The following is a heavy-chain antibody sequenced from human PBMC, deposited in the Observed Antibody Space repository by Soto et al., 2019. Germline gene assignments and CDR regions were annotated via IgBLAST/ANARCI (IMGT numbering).Heavy chain of an antibody. D-gene: IGHD6-13*01. CDR1: GFTFDDYA. CDR3: AKRAYSSSWTTFREY. Sequence: EVQLVESGGGLVQPGRSLRNSCAGSGFTFDDYAMHWVRQAPGKGLEWGSGISWNSGSIGYADSVKGRFTISRDNAKNSLYLQMNSLRAEDTALYYCAKRAYSSSWTTFREYWGQGTLVTVSS. CDR2: ISWNSGSI. J-gene: IGHJ4*02. V-gene: IGHV3-9*01.